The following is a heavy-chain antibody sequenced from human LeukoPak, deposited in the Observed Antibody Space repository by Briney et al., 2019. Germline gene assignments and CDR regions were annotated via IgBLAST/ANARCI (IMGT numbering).Heavy chain of an antibody. J-gene: IGHJ4*02. D-gene: IGHD3-22*01. CDR3: ARDGNYYDSSGYLDGNLDY. CDR2: IWYDGSNK. Sequence: PGRSLRLSCAASGFTFSSYGMHWVRQAPGKGLEWVAVIWYDGSNKYYADSVKGRFTISRDNSKNTLYLQMNSLRAEDTAVYYCARDGNYYDSSGYLDGNLDYWGQGTLVTVFS. CDR1: GFTFSSYG. V-gene: IGHV3-33*01.